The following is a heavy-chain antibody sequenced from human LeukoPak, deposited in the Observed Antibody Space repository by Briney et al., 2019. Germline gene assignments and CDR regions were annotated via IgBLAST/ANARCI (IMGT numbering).Heavy chain of an antibody. D-gene: IGHD4-11*01. V-gene: IGHV3-53*01. Sequence: GGSLRLSCAASGFIFSNDAMSWVRQAPGKGLEWVSVIYSGGSTYYADSVKGRFTISRDNSKNTLYLQMNSLRAEDTAVYYCAREPPTQYYFDYWGQGTLVTVSS. J-gene: IGHJ4*02. CDR1: GFIFSNDA. CDR2: IYSGGST. CDR3: AREPPTQYYFDY.